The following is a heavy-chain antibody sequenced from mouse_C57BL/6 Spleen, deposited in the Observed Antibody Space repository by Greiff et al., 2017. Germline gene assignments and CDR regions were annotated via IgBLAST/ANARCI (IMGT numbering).Heavy chain of an antibody. CDR1: GYTFTSYW. V-gene: IGHV1-59*01. CDR3: ARRYGNYFDY. J-gene: IGHJ2*01. D-gene: IGHD2-10*02. Sequence: QVQLQQSGAELVRPGTSVKLSCKASGYTFTSYWMHWVKQRPGQGLEWIGVIDPSDSYTNYNQKFKGKATLTVDTSSSTAYMQLSSLTSEDSAVYYCARRYGNYFDYWGQGTTLTVSS. CDR2: IDPSDSYT.